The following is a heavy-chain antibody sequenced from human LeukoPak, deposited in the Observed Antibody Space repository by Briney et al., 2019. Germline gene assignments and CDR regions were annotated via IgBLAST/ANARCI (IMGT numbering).Heavy chain of an antibody. CDR3: ARDRVVDTAMVGYYYGMDV. V-gene: IGHV4-61*01. CDR2: IYYSGST. Sequence: SETLSLTCTVSGGSVSSGSYYWSWIRQPPGKGLEWIGYIYYSGSTNYNPSLKSRVTISVDTSKNQFSLKLSSVTAADTAVYYCARDRVVDTAMVGYYYGMDVWGQGTLVTVS. J-gene: IGHJ6*02. D-gene: IGHD5-18*01. CDR1: GGSVSSGSYY.